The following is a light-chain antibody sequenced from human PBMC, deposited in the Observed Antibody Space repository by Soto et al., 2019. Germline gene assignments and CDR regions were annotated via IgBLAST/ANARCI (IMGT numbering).Light chain of an antibody. CDR1: SSNIGNNY. Sequence: QSLLTKPPSVSSAPGQKVTISCSGSSSNIGNNYVSWYQQLPGTAPKLLIYDNNKRPSGIPDRFSGSKSGTSATLGITGLQTGDEADYYCGTWDSSLSAGVFGTGTKVTVL. CDR2: DNN. V-gene: IGLV1-51*01. J-gene: IGLJ1*01. CDR3: GTWDSSLSAGV.